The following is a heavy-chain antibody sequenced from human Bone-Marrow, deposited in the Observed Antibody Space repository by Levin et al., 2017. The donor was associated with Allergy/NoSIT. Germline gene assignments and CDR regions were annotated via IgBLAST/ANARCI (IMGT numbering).Heavy chain of an antibody. V-gene: IGHV3-7*01. CDR3: VRDAPRRFDH. J-gene: IGHJ4*02. CDR1: GFTLRSYW. Sequence: GGSLRLSCVASGFTLRSYWMAWVRLAPGKGLEWVASISEDGSRIQYVDSVNGRFTISRDTAKNSLYLEMNGLRVEDTALYYCVRDAPRRFDHWGPGTQVTVSS. CDR2: ISEDGSRI. D-gene: IGHD6-25*01.